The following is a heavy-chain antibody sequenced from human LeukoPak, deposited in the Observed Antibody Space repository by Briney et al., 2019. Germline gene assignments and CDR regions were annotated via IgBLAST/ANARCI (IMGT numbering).Heavy chain of an antibody. V-gene: IGHV4-4*02. CDR1: GGSISSSNW. CDR2: IYDSGST. CDR3: ARVFWELLTWFDP. Sequence: KPSGTLSLTCAVSGGSISSSNWWSWVRQPPGKGLEWIGEIYDSGSTNYNPSLKSRVTISVDKSKNQFSLKLNSVTAADTAVYYCARVFWELLTWFDPWGQGTLVTVSS. J-gene: IGHJ5*02. D-gene: IGHD1-26*01.